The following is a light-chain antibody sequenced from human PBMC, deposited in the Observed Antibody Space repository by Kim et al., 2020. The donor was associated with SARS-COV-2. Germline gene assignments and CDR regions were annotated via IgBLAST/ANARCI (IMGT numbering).Light chain of an antibody. CDR2: GTF. V-gene: IGKV3-20*01. CDR3: QQYDSSSWT. CDR1: QSIGSTF. Sequence: SPGERATLSCRASQSIGSTFLAGYQQKPGQSPRLLIYGTFSRATGVPDRFSGSGSGTDFTLTISRLEPEDFAVYYCQQYDSSSWTFGQGTKVDIK. J-gene: IGKJ1*01.